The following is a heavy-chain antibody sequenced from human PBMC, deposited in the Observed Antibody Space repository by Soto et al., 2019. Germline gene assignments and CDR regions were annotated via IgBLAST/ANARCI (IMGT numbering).Heavy chain of an antibody. CDR3: VKQAHGLDGVAFDY. J-gene: IGHJ4*02. V-gene: IGHV3-64D*06. D-gene: IGHD3-16*01. Sequence: VGSLRLSCSASGFIFSESTIYWVRQVPGKGLEAISAVSTSGRSTYYADSVKDRFTISRDNSKNTLFLQMGSLRPEDTAIYYCVKQAHGLDGVAFDYWGQGTQVTVSS. CDR1: GFIFSEST. CDR2: VSTSGRST.